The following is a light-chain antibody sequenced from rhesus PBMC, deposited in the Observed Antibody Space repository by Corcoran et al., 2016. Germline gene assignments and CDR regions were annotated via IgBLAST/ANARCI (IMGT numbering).Light chain of an antibody. Sequence: EIVMTQSPATLALSPGERATLSCRASQSVSSYLAWYQQKPGQAPRLPIYGASSRATGIPERFSGSGSGTEFTLTISSLQPEDVGVYFCLQSSNWPRYSFGQGTKVEIK. CDR1: QSVSSY. V-gene: IGKV3-24*04. J-gene: IGKJ2*01. CDR3: LQSSNWPRYS. CDR2: GAS.